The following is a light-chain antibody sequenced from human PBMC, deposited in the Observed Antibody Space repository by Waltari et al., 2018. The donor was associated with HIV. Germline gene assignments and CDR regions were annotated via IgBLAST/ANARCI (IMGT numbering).Light chain of an antibody. CDR2: SSN. CDR3: AAWDDSLSGYV. J-gene: IGLJ1*01. CDR1: STTIGSSY. V-gene: IGLV1-47*01. Sequence: HSVPTQPPSASGAPGQRLTLSCSASSTTIGSSYFSYYQQVPGTAPKLLIYSSNPRTSGVPDRFSGCKSGTSAPLAISGLRSEDEADYYCAAWDDSLSGYVFGTGTKVTVL.